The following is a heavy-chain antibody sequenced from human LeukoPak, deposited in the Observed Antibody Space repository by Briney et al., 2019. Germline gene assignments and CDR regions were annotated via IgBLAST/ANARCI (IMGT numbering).Heavy chain of an antibody. CDR1: GGSFSGYF. J-gene: IGHJ6*02. CDR3: ARVGGMVQGANIDLMDV. Sequence: SGTLSLTCTVSGGSFSGYFWSWLRQPAGKGLEWIGRIYTSGSTNYNPSLKSRVIMSVDTSKNQFSLNLSSVTAADTAVYYCARVGGMVQGANIDLMDVWGQGTTVTVSS. V-gene: IGHV4-4*07. D-gene: IGHD3-10*01. CDR2: IYTSGST.